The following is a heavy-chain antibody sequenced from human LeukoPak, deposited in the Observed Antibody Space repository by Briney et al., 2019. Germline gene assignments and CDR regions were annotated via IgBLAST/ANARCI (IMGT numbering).Heavy chain of an antibody. D-gene: IGHD4-23*01. J-gene: IGHJ4*02. CDR2: INSDGSST. CDR1: GFTFSSYW. CDR3: ARANGGNLHFDD. Sequence: PGGSLRLSCVVSGFTFSSYWIHWVRQAPGKGLVWVSRINSDGSSTTYADSVKGRFTISRDNAKNTLYLQMNSLRAEDMAVYYCARANGGNLHFDDWGQGTLVTVSS. V-gene: IGHV3-74*01.